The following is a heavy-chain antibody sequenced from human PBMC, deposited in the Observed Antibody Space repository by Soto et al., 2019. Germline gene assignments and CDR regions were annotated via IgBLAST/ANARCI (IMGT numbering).Heavy chain of an antibody. V-gene: IGHV1-8*01. CDR1: GYTFTSYD. D-gene: IGHD2-8*01. Sequence: GASVKVSCKASGYTFTSYDINWVRQATGQGLEWMGWMNPNSGNTGYAQKNQGRVTMTRNTSISTAYMELSSLRSEDTAVYYCVMVYAHDAFDIWGQGTMVTVSS. CDR2: MNPNSGNT. J-gene: IGHJ3*02. CDR3: VMVYAHDAFDI.